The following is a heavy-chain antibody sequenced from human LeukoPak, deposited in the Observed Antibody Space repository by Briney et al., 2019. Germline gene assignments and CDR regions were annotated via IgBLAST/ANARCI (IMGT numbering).Heavy chain of an antibody. CDR1: GGSISHYY. V-gene: IGHV4-59*01. CDR3: ARDRGYGDPYYFDY. D-gene: IGHD4-17*01. J-gene: IGHJ4*02. CDR2: IYYSGST. Sequence: PSETLSLTCTVSGGSISHYYWSWIRQPPGKGLEWIGYIYYSGSTNYNPSPKSRATISVDTSKDQFSLKLSSVTAADTAVYYCARDRGYGDPYYFDYWGQGTLVTVSS.